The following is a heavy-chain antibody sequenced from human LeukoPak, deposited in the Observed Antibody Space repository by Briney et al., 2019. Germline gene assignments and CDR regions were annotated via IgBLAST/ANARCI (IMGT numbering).Heavy chain of an antibody. J-gene: IGHJ3*02. D-gene: IGHD1-26*01. CDR3: ARRGTVARHDDPRSDAFDI. Sequence: GESLKISCKGSGYSFTSYWIGWVRQMPGKGLEWMGIIYPGDSDTRYSPSFQGQVTISADKSISTAYLQWSSLKASDTAMYYCARRGTVARHDDPRSDAFDIWGQGTMVTVSS. CDR2: IYPGDSDT. CDR1: GYSFTSYW. V-gene: IGHV5-51*01.